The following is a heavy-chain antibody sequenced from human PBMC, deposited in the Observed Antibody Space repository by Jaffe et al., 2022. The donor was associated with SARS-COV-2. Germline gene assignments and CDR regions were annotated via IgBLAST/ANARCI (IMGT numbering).Heavy chain of an antibody. CDR3: ARVGVRGVTC. D-gene: IGHD3-10*01. Sequence: QVQLQQWGAGLLKPSETLSLTCAVYGGSFSGYYWSWIRQPPGKGLEWIGEINHSGSTNYNPSLKSRVTISVDTSKNQFSLKLSSVTAADTAVYYCARVGVRGVTCWGQGTLVTVSS. CDR1: GGSFSGYY. V-gene: IGHV4-34*01. J-gene: IGHJ4*02. CDR2: INHSGST.